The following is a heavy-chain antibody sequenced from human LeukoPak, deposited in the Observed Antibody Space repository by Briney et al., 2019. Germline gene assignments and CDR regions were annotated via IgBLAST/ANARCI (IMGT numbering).Heavy chain of an antibody. CDR2: INPNSGGT. D-gene: IGHD3-22*01. CDR3: ARTVYYYDSSGSAVDAFDI. J-gene: IGHJ3*02. Sequence: GASVKVSCKASGYTFTGYYMHWVRQAPGQGLEWMGWINPNSGGTNYAQKFQGRVTMTRDTSISTAYMELSRLRSDDTAVYYCARTVYYYDSSGSAVDAFDIWGQGTMVTVSS. V-gene: IGHV1-2*02. CDR1: GYTFTGYY.